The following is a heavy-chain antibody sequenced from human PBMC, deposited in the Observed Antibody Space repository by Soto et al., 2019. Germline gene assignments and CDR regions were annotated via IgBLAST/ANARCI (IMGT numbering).Heavy chain of an antibody. Sequence: PGGSQRLSCAASELTFWNYGRHWVRQDPGKGPEWVATIWNNGNRKYYADSVTGRFTISRDNSRNTLYLEMNSLRGEDTAVYYCARAVSTTAVNWFDPWGQGTQVTVLL. CDR3: ARAVSTTAVNWFDP. CDR1: ELTFWNYG. CDR2: IWNNGNRK. D-gene: IGHD2-2*01. V-gene: IGHV3-33*01. J-gene: IGHJ5*02.